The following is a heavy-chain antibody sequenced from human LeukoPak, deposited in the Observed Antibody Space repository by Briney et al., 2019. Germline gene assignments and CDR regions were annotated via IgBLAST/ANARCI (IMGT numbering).Heavy chain of an antibody. CDR2: IYYSGST. CDR1: GGSISSSSYY. J-gene: IGHJ4*01. Sequence: PSETLSLTCTVSGGSISSSSYYWGWIRQPPGKGLEWIGSIYYSGSTYYNPSLKSRVTISVDTSKNQFSLKLSSVTAADTAVYYCARGHWNYIIDYWGHGTLVTVSS. D-gene: IGHD1-7*01. V-gene: IGHV4-39*07. CDR3: ARGHWNYIIDY.